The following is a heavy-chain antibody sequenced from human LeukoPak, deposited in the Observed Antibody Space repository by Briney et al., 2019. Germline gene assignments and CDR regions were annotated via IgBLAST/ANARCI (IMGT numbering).Heavy chain of an antibody. D-gene: IGHD2-2*01. Sequence: SETLSLTCTVSGGSISSGDYYWSWIRQPPGKGLEWIGYIYYSGSTYYNPSLKSRVTISVDTSKNQFSLKLSSVTAADTAVYYCAREGGSSSKIWGGFDYWGQGTLVTVSS. CDR3: AREGGSSSKIWGGFDY. V-gene: IGHV4-30-4*01. CDR2: IYYSGST. J-gene: IGHJ4*02. CDR1: GGSISSGDYY.